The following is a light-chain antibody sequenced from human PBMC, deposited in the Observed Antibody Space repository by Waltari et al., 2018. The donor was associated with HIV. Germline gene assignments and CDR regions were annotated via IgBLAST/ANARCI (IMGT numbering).Light chain of an antibody. Sequence: NFMLTQPHSVSGSAGKTVTISCTRDSGSIGRNYVPWFQQRPGSSPRTLIFEDNQRPSGVSDRFSASIDSSSNSASLTISGLKTEDEGHYYCQSYDTKTHWVFGGGSKLTVL. V-gene: IGLV6-57*01. CDR3: QSYDTKTHWV. CDR1: SGSIGRNY. J-gene: IGLJ3*02. CDR2: EDN.